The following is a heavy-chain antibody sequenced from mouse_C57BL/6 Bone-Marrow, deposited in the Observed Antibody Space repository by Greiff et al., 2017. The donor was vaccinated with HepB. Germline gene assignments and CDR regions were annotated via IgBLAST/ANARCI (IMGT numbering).Heavy chain of an antibody. V-gene: IGHV5-15*01. J-gene: IGHJ3*01. D-gene: IGHD3-1*01. CDR2: ISNLAYSI. CDR1: GFTFSDYG. Sequence: EVMLVESGGGLVQPGGSLKLSCAASGFTFSDYGMAWVRQAPRKGPEWVAFISNLAYSIYYADTVTGRFTISRENAKNTLYLEMSSLRSEDTAMYYCARHTSGFAYWGQGTLVTVSA. CDR3: ARHTSGFAY.